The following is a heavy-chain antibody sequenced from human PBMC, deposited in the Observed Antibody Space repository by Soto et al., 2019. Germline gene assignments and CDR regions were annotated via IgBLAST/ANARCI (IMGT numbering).Heavy chain of an antibody. CDR3: ARARSVVVTAMDAFDI. V-gene: IGHV4-31*03. Sequence: SDTLSLTCTVSGVSISSGGYYWSWIRQHPGKGLEWIGYIYYSGSTYYNPSLKSRVTISVDTPKNQFSLKLSSVTAADTAVYYCARARSVVVTAMDAFDIWGQGTMVT. D-gene: IGHD2-21*02. CDR1: GVSISSGGYY. CDR2: IYYSGST. J-gene: IGHJ3*02.